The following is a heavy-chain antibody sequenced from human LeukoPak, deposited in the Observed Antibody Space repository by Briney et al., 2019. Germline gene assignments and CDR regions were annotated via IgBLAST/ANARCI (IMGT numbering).Heavy chain of an antibody. J-gene: IGHJ6*03. Sequence: PGGSLRPSCAASGFTFSSYWMHWVRQAPGKGLVWVSRIRTDGTITTYADSVKGRFSISRDNAKNTLYLQVNSLRVEDTAVYYCAREGTGSYMDVWGKGATVTVPS. CDR1: GFTFSSYW. CDR3: AREGTGSYMDV. V-gene: IGHV3-74*03. D-gene: IGHD1/OR15-1a*01. CDR2: IRTDGTIT.